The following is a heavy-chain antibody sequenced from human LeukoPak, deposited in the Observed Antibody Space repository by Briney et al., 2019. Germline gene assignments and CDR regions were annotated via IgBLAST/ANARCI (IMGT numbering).Heavy chain of an antibody. CDR2: INPNSGGT. V-gene: IGHV1-2*02. CDR1: GYTFTGYY. D-gene: IGHD6-13*01. J-gene: IGHJ6*03. Sequence: ASVKVSCKASGYTFTGYYMHWVRQAPGQGLEWMGWINPNSGGTNYAQKFQGRVTMTRDTSISTAYMELSSLRSEDTAVYYCARGEGAAAGTGYYYYMDVWGKGTTVTVSS. CDR3: ARGEGAAAGTGYYYYMDV.